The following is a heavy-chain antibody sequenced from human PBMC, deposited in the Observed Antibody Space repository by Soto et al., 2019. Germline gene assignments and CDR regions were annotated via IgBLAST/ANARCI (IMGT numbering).Heavy chain of an antibody. Sequence: QVQLQESGPGLVKPSQTLSLTCTVSGGSISRGGYYWSWIRQHPEKGLEWIGYIYYSGSTYYNPSIKSRVTISVDTSKNQFSLKLSSVTAADTAVYYCARDPKSKSSSVGRYFDLWGRGTLVTVSS. V-gene: IGHV4-31*03. CDR3: ARDPKSKSSSVGRYFDL. CDR2: IYYSGST. J-gene: IGHJ2*01. CDR1: GGSISRGGYY. D-gene: IGHD6-13*01.